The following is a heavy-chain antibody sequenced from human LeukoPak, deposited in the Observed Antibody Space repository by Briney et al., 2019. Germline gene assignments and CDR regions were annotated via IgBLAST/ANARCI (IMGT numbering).Heavy chain of an antibody. D-gene: IGHD4-23*01. CDR3: ARGRLRWGPNGENFDY. J-gene: IGHJ4*02. Sequence: ASVKVSCKASGYTFTGYYMHWVRQAPGQGLEWMGWINPNSGGTNYAQKFQGRVTMTRDTSISTAYMELSRLRSDDTAVYYCARGRLRWGPNGENFDYWGQGTLVTVSS. CDR1: GYTFTGYY. CDR2: INPNSGGT. V-gene: IGHV1-2*02.